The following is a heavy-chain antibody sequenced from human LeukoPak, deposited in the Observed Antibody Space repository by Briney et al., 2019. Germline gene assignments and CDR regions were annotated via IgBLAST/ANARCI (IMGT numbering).Heavy chain of an antibody. D-gene: IGHD6-13*01. Sequence: GGSLRLSCAASGFTFSGYWMSWVRQAPGKGLEWVANIKQDGSEKYYVDSVKGRFTISRDNAKNSLYLQMNSLRAEDTAVYYCARGRSRAAAGTGYYFDYWGQGTLVTVSS. CDR3: ARGRSRAAAGTGYYFDY. CDR2: IKQDGSEK. V-gene: IGHV3-7*01. CDR1: GFTFSGYW. J-gene: IGHJ4*02.